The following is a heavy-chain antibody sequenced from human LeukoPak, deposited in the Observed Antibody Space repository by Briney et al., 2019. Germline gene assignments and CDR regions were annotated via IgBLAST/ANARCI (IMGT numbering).Heavy chain of an antibody. J-gene: IGHJ4*01. V-gene: IGHV4-59*11. CDR3: AREYDY. Sequence: SETLSLTCTFSAVSISRHFWSWIRQTPEKGLEWLGYVFSSGSTNYNPSLKSRITISLDTSKHQFSLTLNSVTAADTAVYYCAREYDYWGLGTLVTVSS. CDR1: AVSISRHF. CDR2: VFSSGST.